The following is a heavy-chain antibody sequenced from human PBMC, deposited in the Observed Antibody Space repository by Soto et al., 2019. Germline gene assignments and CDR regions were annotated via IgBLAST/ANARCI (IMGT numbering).Heavy chain of an antibody. Sequence: SETLSLTCAVSGGSIGGVGYSWSWIRQPPGGGLEWIGYMYHSGTFLKSPSLKTRLTMSLDMSKNQFSLTLNSMTAADTAVYYCARAQFYSGSGNYNTLIFPAWGQGIRLTV. CDR3: ARAQFYSGSGNYNTLIFPA. CDR1: GGSIGGVGYS. D-gene: IGHD3-10*01. CDR2: MYHSGTF. J-gene: IGHJ5*02. V-gene: IGHV4-30-2*01.